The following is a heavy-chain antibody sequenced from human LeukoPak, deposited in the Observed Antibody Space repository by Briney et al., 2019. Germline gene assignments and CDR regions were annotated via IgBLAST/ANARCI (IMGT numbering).Heavy chain of an antibody. CDR2: INHSGST. Sequence: SETLSLTCAVYGGSFSGYYWSWIRQPPGKGLEWIGEINHSGSTNYNPSLKSRVTISVDTSKNQFSLKLSSVTAADTAVYYCARLNGITGTYFDYWGQGTLVTVSS. CDR3: ARLNGITGTYFDY. CDR1: GGSFSGYY. J-gene: IGHJ4*02. V-gene: IGHV4-34*01. D-gene: IGHD1-7*01.